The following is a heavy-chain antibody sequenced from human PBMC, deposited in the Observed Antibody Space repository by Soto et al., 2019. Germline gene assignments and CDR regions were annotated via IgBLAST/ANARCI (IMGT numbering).Heavy chain of an antibody. CDR3: AKDLRDYGDFDTVEYFERKDY. Sequence: GGSLRLSCAASGFTFSSYAMSWVRRAPGKGLEWVSAISGSGGSTYYADSVKGRFTISRDNSKNTLYLQMNSLRAEDTAVYYCAKDLRDYGDFDTVEYFERKDYWGQGTLVNVSS. J-gene: IGHJ4*02. CDR1: GFTFSSYA. CDR2: ISGSGGST. D-gene: IGHD4-17*01. V-gene: IGHV3-23*01.